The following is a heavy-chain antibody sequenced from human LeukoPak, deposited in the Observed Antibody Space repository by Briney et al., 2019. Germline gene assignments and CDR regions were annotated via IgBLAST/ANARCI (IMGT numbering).Heavy chain of an antibody. Sequence: SETLSLTCTVSGGSVSSGSYYWGWIRQPPGKGLEWIGYIYYSGSTNYNPSLKSRVIISVDTSKNQFSLKLSSVTAADTAVYYCARGLQSWFDPWGQGTLVTVSS. V-gene: IGHV4-61*01. CDR1: GGSVSSGSYY. J-gene: IGHJ5*02. CDR3: ARGLQSWFDP. CDR2: IYYSGST.